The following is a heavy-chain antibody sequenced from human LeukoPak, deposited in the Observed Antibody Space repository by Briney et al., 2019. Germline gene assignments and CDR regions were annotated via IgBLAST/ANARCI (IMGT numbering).Heavy chain of an antibody. J-gene: IGHJ4*02. CDR2: INPNNGGT. D-gene: IGHD2-2*01. V-gene: IGHV1-2*02. Sequence: ASVHVSCQASGYRFTDYYVHWLRQAPGQGLEWMGWINPNNGGTIYAQKFYGRVTMTRVTSITTAYMELNRLTSDDTAAYYCARELALCPAISCPLCHYWGQGTLVTVSS. CDR3: ARELALCPAISCPLCHY. CDR1: GYRFTDYY.